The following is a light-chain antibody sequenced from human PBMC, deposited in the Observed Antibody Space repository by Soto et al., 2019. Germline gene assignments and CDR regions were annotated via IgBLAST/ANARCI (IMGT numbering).Light chain of an antibody. CDR1: QSVFNN. CDR2: GAS. V-gene: IGKV3-15*01. J-gene: IGKJ1*01. CDR3: QQYNDWPLT. Sequence: EIVLTQSPGTLSLSPGERATLSCRASQSVFNNHIGWYQQKPGQAPRRLIFGASFRATGIPARFSGTGSGTEFTLTISSLQSEDFALYYCQQYNDWPLTFGQGTKVDIK.